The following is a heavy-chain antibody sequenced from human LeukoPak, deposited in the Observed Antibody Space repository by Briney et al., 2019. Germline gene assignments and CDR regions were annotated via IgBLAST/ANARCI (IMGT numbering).Heavy chain of an antibody. D-gene: IGHD3-16*01. Sequence: SETLSLTCTVSGGSISNYYWSWIRQPAGKGLEWIGRIYSSGSTNYNPSLKSRVTMSVNTSKNHFSLKLSSVTAADTAVYYCARPRIMGNNDAFDIWGQGTMVTVSS. CDR1: GGSISNYY. CDR3: ARPRIMGNNDAFDI. V-gene: IGHV4-4*07. CDR2: IYSSGST. J-gene: IGHJ3*02.